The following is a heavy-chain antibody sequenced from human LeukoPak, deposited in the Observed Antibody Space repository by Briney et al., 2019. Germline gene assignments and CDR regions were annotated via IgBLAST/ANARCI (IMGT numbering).Heavy chain of an antibody. V-gene: IGHV4-34*01. CDR2: INHSGST. D-gene: IGHD6-19*01. J-gene: IGHJ4*02. Sequence: SETLSLTCAVYGGSFSGYYWSWIRQPPGKGLEWIGEINHSGSTNYNPSLKSRVTISVDTSKNQFSLKLSSVTAADTAVYCCARVLSGFDYWGQGTLVTVSS. CDR1: GGSFSGYY. CDR3: ARVLSGFDY.